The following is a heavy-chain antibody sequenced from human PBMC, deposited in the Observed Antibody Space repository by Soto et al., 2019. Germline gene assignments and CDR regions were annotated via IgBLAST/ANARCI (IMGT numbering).Heavy chain of an antibody. Sequence: GGSLRLSCAASGFTFSSYGMDWVRQAPGKGLEWVAVMYYDGSDEYYADSVKGRFTISRDNSKNTLYLQMNGLRAEDTGIYYCAKDYSSTSYGINYWGQGTLVTVSS. D-gene: IGHD6-19*01. CDR2: MYYDGSDE. CDR3: AKDYSSTSYGINY. V-gene: IGHV3-33*03. CDR1: GFTFSSYG. J-gene: IGHJ4*02.